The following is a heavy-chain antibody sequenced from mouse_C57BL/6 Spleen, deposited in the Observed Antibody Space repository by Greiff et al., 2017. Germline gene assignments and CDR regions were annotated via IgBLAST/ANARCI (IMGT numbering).Heavy chain of an antibody. V-gene: IGHV1-80*01. Sequence: VQLQQSGAELVKPGASVKISCKASGYAFSSYWMNWVKQRPGKGLEWIGQIYPGDGDTNYNGKFKGKATLTADKSSSTAYMQLSSLTSEDSAVYFCARYGYGSSPSHAMDYWGQGTSVTVSS. D-gene: IGHD1-1*01. CDR1: GYAFSSYW. CDR3: ARYGYGSSPSHAMDY. CDR2: IYPGDGDT. J-gene: IGHJ4*01.